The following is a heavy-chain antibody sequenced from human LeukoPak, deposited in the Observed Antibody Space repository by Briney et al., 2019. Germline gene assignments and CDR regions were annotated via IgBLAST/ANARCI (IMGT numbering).Heavy chain of an antibody. Sequence: SETLSLTRTVSSGSISSGVYYWAWVRQPPGKGLEWIGSIYYSGTTYYNPSLKSRVTISVDTSKSQFFLKLSSVTAADTAVYYCARHRGYCSSTSCYGHYYYMDVWGKGTTVTVSS. V-gene: IGHV4-39*01. CDR3: ARHRGYCSSTSCYGHYYYMDV. CDR2: IYYSGTT. CDR1: SGSISSGVYY. D-gene: IGHD2-2*01. J-gene: IGHJ6*03.